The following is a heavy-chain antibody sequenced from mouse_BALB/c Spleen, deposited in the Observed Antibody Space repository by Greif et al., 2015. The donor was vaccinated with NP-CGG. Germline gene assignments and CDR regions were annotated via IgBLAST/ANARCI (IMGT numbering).Heavy chain of an antibody. V-gene: IGHV5-9-4*01. CDR2: ISSGGSYT. J-gene: IGHJ4*01. CDR1: GFTFSSYA. D-gene: IGHD2-1*01. Sequence: EVHLVESGGGLVKPGGSLKLSCAASGFTFSSYAMSWVRQSPEKRLEWVAEISSGGSYTYYPDTVTGRFTISRDNAKNTLYLEMSSLRSEDTAMYYCARGGNYSYYAMDYWGQGTSVTVSS. CDR3: ARGGNYSYYAMDY.